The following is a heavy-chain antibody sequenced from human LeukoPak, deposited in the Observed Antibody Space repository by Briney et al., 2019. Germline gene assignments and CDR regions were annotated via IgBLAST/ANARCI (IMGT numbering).Heavy chain of an antibody. CDR2: IIPIFGTA. Sequence: SVTLSCKASGATFSSYAISWVRQAPGQGLEWMGGIIPIFGTANYAQKFQGRVTITTDESTSTAYMELSSLRSEDTAVYYCARGIQVATVTSPFDYWGQGTLVTVSS. CDR1: GATFSSYA. J-gene: IGHJ4*02. V-gene: IGHV1-69*05. D-gene: IGHD4-11*01. CDR3: ARGIQVATVTSPFDY.